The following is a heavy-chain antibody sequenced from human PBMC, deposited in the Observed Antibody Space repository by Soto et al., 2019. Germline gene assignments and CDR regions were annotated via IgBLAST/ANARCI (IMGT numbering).Heavy chain of an antibody. CDR2: ISGSGGGT. J-gene: IGHJ4*02. CDR3: VKFGRATTNRSPTYYIDA. Sequence: PGWSLRLSFAASGFTFSIYAMSWVRQAPGKGLEWVSSISGSGGGTYYADSVKGRFTFSRDNSKNTLYLQMNSLRAEDTAVYYCVKFGRATTNRSPTYYIDAWGQGALVTV. CDR1: GFTFSIYA. V-gene: IGHV3-23*01. D-gene: IGHD1-1*01.